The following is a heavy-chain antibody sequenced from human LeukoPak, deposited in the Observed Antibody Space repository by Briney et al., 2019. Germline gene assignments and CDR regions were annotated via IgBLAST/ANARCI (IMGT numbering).Heavy chain of an antibody. CDR1: GYTFTSYD. Sequence: ASVKVSCKASGYTFTSYDINWVRQATGQGLEWMGWISAYNGNTNYAQKLQGRVTMTTDTSTSTAYMELRSLRSDDTAVYYCARNYPLDAFDIWGQGTMVTVSS. J-gene: IGHJ3*02. D-gene: IGHD1-7*01. CDR3: ARNYPLDAFDI. CDR2: ISAYNGNT. V-gene: IGHV1-18*01.